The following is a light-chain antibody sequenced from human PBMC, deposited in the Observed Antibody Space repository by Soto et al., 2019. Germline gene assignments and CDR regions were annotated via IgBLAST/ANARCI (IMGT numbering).Light chain of an antibody. CDR3: GTWDNSPTASRV. CDR2: ENN. CDR1: SSDIGANY. V-gene: IGLV1-51*02. Sequence: QSVWTQPPSVSAAPGQKVTISCSGSSSDIGANYVSWYQQFPGTAPKLLIYENNKRPSGIPDRFSGSKSGTSATLGITGLQTGDEADYYCGTWDNSPTASRVFGTGTKVTVL. J-gene: IGLJ1*01.